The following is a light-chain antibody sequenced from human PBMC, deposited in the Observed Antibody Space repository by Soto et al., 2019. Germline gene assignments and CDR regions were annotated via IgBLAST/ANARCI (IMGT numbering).Light chain of an antibody. CDR3: NSYTSKSTGV. Sequence: QSVLTQPASVSGSPGQSITISCTGTSSDVGGYIYVSWYQQHPGKAPKLMIYDVSNRPSGVSNRFSGSKSCNTASLTISGLQAEDEADYYCNSYTSKSTGVFGTGTKLTVL. CDR1: SSDVGGYIY. J-gene: IGLJ1*01. V-gene: IGLV2-14*03. CDR2: DVS.